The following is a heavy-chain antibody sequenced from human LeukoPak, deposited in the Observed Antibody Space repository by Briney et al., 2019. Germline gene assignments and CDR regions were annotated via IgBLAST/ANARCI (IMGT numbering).Heavy chain of an antibody. CDR2: IYHSGST. Sequence: KSSETLSLTCTVSGGSISSSSYYWGWIRQPPGKGLEWIGSIYHSGSTYYNPSLKSRVTISVDTSKNQFSLKLSSVTAADTAVYYCARESNTAMVSNYFDYWGQGTLVTVSS. V-gene: IGHV4-39*07. CDR1: GGSISSSSYY. CDR3: ARESNTAMVSNYFDY. D-gene: IGHD5-18*01. J-gene: IGHJ4*02.